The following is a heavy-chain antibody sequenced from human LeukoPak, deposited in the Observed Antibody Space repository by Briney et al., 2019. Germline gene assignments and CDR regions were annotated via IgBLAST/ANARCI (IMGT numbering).Heavy chain of an antibody. CDR3: ARVFRSTVTGEYYFDY. V-gene: IGHV3-7*01. D-gene: IGHD4-11*01. CDR1: GFTFSSYW. J-gene: IGHJ4*02. CDR2: IKQDGSEK. Sequence: GGSLRLSCAASGFTFSSYWMSWVRQAPGKGLEWVANIKQDGSEKYYVDSVKGRFTIPRDNAKNSLYLQMNSLRAEDTAVYYCARVFRSTVTGEYYFDYWGQGTLVTVSS.